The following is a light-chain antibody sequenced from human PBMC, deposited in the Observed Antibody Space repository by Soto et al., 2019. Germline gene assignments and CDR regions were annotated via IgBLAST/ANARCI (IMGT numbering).Light chain of an antibody. Sequence: QSVLTQPASGSESTGQSITISCTGTSSDVGSYNLVSWYQQHPGKAPKLMIYEGSKRPSGVSNRFSGSKSGNTASLTISGLQAEDEADYYCCSYAGTSTYVFGTGTKSPS. CDR1: SSDVGSYNL. V-gene: IGLV2-23*01. J-gene: IGLJ1*01. CDR2: EGS. CDR3: CSYAGTSTYV.